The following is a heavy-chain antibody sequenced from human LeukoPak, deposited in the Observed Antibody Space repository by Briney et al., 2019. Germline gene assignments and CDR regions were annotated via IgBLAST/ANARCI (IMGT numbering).Heavy chain of an antibody. CDR2: VSGGGGST. Sequence: GGSLRLSCAASGFTFTNYGMSWVRQAPGKGLEWVSAVSGGGGSTDYADSVKGRFTFPRANSKYTVYLQMTSLRAEDTAVDYCAKEKKSGYYYHFDYWGQGTLVTVSS. V-gene: IGHV3-23*01. J-gene: IGHJ4*02. CDR1: GFTFTNYG. D-gene: IGHD3-22*01. CDR3: AKEKKSGYYYHFDY.